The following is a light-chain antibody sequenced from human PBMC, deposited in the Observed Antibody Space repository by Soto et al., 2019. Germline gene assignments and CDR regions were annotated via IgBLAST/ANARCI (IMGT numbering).Light chain of an antibody. CDR2: EGS. CDR3: CSYAGSRV. J-gene: IGLJ3*02. CDR1: SSDFGSYNL. V-gene: IGLV2-23*01. Sequence: QSALTQPASVSGSPGQSITISCIGTSSDFGSYNLVSWYQQHPGKAPKLMIYEGSKRPSGVSNRFSGSKSGNTDSLTISGLQAEDEADYYCCSYAGSRVFGGGTKLTVL.